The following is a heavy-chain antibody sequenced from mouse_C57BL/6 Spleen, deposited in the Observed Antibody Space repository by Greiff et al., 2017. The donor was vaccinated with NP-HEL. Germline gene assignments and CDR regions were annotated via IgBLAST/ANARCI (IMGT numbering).Heavy chain of an antibody. CDR1: GYTFTSYG. V-gene: IGHV1-81*01. Sequence: QVQLQQSGAELARPGASVKLSCKASGYTFTSYGISWVKQRTGQGLEWIGEIYPRSGNTYYNEKFKGKATLTADKSSSTAYMELRSLTSEDSAVYFCARSGYDYDGVYYFDYWGQGTTLTVSS. J-gene: IGHJ2*01. D-gene: IGHD2-4*01. CDR2: IYPRSGNT. CDR3: ARSGYDYDGVYYFDY.